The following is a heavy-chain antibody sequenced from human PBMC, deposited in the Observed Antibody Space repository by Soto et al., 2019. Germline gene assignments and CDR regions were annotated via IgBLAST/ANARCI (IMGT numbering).Heavy chain of an antibody. CDR1: GGSITSNW. D-gene: IGHD2-21*01. Sequence: QVQLQESGPGLMKPSGTLSLTCAVSGGSITSNWWSWVRQPPGKGLEWIAEIFHTGSANYNPSLMGRLTISMDKSRNHLSLNLISVTAADTAVYYCARHIAVSGTRGFDHWGKGTLVTVSS. CDR3: ARHIAVSGTRGFDH. V-gene: IGHV4-4*02. CDR2: IFHTGSA. J-gene: IGHJ4*02.